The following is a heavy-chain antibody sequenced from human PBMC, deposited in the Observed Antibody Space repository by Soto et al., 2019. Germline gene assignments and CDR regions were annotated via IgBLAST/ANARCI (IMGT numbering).Heavy chain of an antibody. CDR1: GGSISSYY. CDR3: ARVTGGIAVAGTPSGWFDP. D-gene: IGHD6-19*01. J-gene: IGHJ5*02. Sequence: SSETLSLTCTVSGGSISSYYWSWIRQPPGKGLEWIGYIYYSGSTNYNPSLKSRVTISVDTSKNQFSLKLSSVTAADTAVYYCARVTGGIAVAGTPSGWFDPWGQGTLVTAPQ. CDR2: IYYSGST. V-gene: IGHV4-59*01.